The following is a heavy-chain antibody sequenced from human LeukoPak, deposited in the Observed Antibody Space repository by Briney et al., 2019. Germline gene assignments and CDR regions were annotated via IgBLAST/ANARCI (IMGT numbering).Heavy chain of an antibody. CDR2: IYSGGST. D-gene: IGHD6-13*01. Sequence: PVGSLRLSCAASGFTVSSNYMSWVRQAPGKGLEWVTGIYSGGSTYYADSVKGRFTISRDNSKNTLYLQINSLRAEDTAVYYCACNPVAAAGIILNWFGPWGQGTLVTVSS. CDR3: ACNPVAAAGIILNWFGP. CDR1: GFTVSSNY. V-gene: IGHV3-66*01. J-gene: IGHJ5*02.